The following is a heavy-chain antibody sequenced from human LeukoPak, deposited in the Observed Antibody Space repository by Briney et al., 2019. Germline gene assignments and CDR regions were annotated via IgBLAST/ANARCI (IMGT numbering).Heavy chain of an antibody. CDR2: IRGSGGST. J-gene: IGHJ1*01. V-gene: IGHV3-66*01. Sequence: GGSLRLSCAASGFTVNNNYMNWVRQAPGKGLEWVSAIRGSGGSTYYADSVKGRFTISRDNSKNTLYLQMNSLRAEDTAVYYCARIAQKYSSSWYAVEYFQHWGQGTLVTVSS. CDR3: ARIAQKYSSSWYAVEYFQH. CDR1: GFTVNNNY. D-gene: IGHD6-13*01.